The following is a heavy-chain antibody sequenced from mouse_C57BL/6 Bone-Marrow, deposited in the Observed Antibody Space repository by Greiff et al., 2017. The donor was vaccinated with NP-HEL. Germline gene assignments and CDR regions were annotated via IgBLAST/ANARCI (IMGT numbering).Heavy chain of an antibody. D-gene: IGHD1-1*01. V-gene: IGHV5-4*01. J-gene: IGHJ4*01. CDR3: ARDPPITTMDY. CDR2: ISDGGSYT. CDR1: GFTFSSYA. Sequence: EVKLVESGGGLVKPGGSLKLSCAASGFTFSSYAMSWVRQTPEKRLEWVATISDGGSYTYYPDNVKGRFTISRDNAKNNLYLQMSHLKSEDTAMYYCARDPPITTMDYWGQGTSVTVSS.